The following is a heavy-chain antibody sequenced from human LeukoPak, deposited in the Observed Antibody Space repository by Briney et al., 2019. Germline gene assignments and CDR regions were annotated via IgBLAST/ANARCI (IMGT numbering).Heavy chain of an antibody. CDR1: RFTFSSCG. V-gene: IGHV3-7*01. CDR2: IKQDGSEK. Sequence: GGSLRLSCAASRFTFSSCGMHWVRQAPGKGLEWVANIKQDGSEKYYVDSVKGRFTISRDNAKNSLYLQMNSLRAEDTAVYYCARLRRDGYPRRYYFDYWGQGTLVTVSS. CDR3: ARLRRDGYPRRYYFDY. D-gene: IGHD5-24*01. J-gene: IGHJ4*02.